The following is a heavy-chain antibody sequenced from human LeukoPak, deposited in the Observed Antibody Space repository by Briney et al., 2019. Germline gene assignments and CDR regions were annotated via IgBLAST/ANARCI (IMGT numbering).Heavy chain of an antibody. Sequence: SETLSLTCTVSGGSMSSYYWSWIRQPPGQGLEWLGYIFYSGSTNYNPSHKSRVTMSVDTSNKQFSLRLSSVTAADTALYYCGRLSTRFCSGGTCYTNGAVDIWGQGTRVTVSS. D-gene: IGHD2-15*01. CDR3: GRLSTRFCSGGTCYTNGAVDI. J-gene: IGHJ3*02. CDR2: IFYSGST. CDR1: GGSMSSYY. V-gene: IGHV4-59*08.